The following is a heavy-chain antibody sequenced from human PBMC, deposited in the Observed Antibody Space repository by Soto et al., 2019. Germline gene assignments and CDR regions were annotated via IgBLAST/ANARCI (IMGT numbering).Heavy chain of an antibody. J-gene: IGHJ4*02. D-gene: IGHD6-19*01. Sequence: PGGSLRLSCVASGFTFADYPMNWVRQVPGKGLEWISRTTASGANTYYSDSVRGRFTTPRDNSKNTLFLQMNSLRVDDTAIYYCAKRFLALAGGWYLDSWGQGTLVTVS. V-gene: IGHV3-23*01. CDR1: GFTFADYP. CDR2: TTASGANT. CDR3: AKRFLALAGGWYLDS.